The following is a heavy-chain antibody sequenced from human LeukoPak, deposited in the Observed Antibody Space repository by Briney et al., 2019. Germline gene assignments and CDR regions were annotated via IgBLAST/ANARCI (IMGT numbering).Heavy chain of an antibody. D-gene: IGHD5-18*01. J-gene: IGHJ3*02. CDR2: ISYDGSNK. Sequence: QSSETLSLTCTVSGGSISSSSYYWGWIRQPPGKGLEWVAVISYDGSNKYYADSVKGRFTISRDNSKNTLYLQMNSLRAEDTAVYYCAKKYSYNPECAFDIWGQGTMVTVSS. V-gene: IGHV3-30*18. CDR3: AKKYSYNPECAFDI. CDR1: GGSISSSS.